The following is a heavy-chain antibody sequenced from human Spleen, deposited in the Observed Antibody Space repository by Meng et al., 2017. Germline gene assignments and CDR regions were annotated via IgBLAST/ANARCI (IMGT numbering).Heavy chain of an antibody. V-gene: IGHV3-74*01. CDR3: ARDLLGYGSGSYPDY. CDR2: INSDGSST. Sequence: GESLKISCAASGFTFSSSWMHWVRQAPGKGLVWVSRINSDGSSTSYADSVKGRFTISRDNSKNTLYLQMSSLRAEDTAVYYCARDLLGYGSGSYPDYWGQGTLVTVSS. CDR1: GFTFSSSW. J-gene: IGHJ4*02. D-gene: IGHD3-10*01.